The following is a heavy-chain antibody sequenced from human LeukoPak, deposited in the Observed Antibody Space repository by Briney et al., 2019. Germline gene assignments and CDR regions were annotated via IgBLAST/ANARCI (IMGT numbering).Heavy chain of an antibody. CDR1: GFTFSIYA. V-gene: IGHV3-64*01. CDR3: ARENCDSTTCYKTIDY. Sequence: GGSLRLSCAASGFTFSIYAMHWVRQAPGKGLEYVSAITSNGGGAYYANSVKGRFTISRDNSKNTLYFQMGSLRAEDMAVYYCARENCDSTTCYKTIDYWGQGNLATASS. D-gene: IGHD2-2*02. J-gene: IGHJ4*02. CDR2: ITSNGGGA.